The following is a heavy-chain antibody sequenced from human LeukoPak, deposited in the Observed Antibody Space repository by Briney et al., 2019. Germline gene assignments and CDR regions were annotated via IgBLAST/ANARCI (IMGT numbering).Heavy chain of an antibody. Sequence: GGSLRLSCATSGFNFNDAWMNWVRQAPGKGLEWLGRIKSISYGGTIDYAAPVKGRFTISRDDSKNTLYLQMDSLETEDTAIYYCTRTWPGNTCFNFWGQGTLVTVSP. V-gene: IGHV3-15*01. J-gene: IGHJ4*02. CDR1: GFNFNDAW. CDR3: TRTWPGNTCFNF. D-gene: IGHD1-7*01. CDR2: IKSISYGGTI.